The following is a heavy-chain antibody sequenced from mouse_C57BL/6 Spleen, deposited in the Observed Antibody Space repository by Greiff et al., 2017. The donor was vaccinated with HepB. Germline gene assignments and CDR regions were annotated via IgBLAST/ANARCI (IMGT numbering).Heavy chain of an antibody. CDR1: GYSITSGYY. CDR2: ISYDGSN. J-gene: IGHJ4*01. V-gene: IGHV3-6*01. CDR3: ARDYGTSGWDY. D-gene: IGHD1-1*01. Sequence: EVQLQQSGPGLVKPSQSLSLTCSVTGYSITSGYYWNWIRQFPGNKLEWMGYISYDGSNNYNPSLKNRISITRDTSKNQFFLKLNSVTTEDTATYYCARDYGTSGWDYWGQGTSVTVSS.